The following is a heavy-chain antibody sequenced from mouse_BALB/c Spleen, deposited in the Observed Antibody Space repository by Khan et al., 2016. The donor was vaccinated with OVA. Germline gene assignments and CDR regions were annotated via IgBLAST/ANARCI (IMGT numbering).Heavy chain of an antibody. J-gene: IGHJ4*01. V-gene: IGHV2-6-5*01. CDR3: AKGLWSYYFALDY. CDR1: GFSLSDYG. CDR2: IWGGGST. Sequence: QVQLKQSGPGLVAPSQSLSITCTVSGFSLSDYGVSWIRQPPGKGLEWLGVIWGGGSTYYNSALKSRLSISKDNSKSQVFLKMISLQTDDTAMYYCAKGLWSYYFALDYWGQGTSVTVSS. D-gene: IGHD1-1*02.